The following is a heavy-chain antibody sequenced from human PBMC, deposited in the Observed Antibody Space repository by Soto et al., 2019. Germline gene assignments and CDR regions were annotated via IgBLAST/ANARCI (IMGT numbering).Heavy chain of an antibody. V-gene: IGHV1-46*01. CDR3: ARESYYDFWSGYYRYGMEV. Sequence: ASVKVSCKASGYTFSKYYMDGVRQAPGQGLEWMGIINPSGGSTSYAQKFQGRVTMTRDTSTSTVYMELRVLRSEGTVVYYCARESYYDFWSGYYRYGMEVWGQGTQVTF. CDR2: INPSGGST. J-gene: IGHJ6*02. CDR1: GYTFSKYY. D-gene: IGHD3-3*01.